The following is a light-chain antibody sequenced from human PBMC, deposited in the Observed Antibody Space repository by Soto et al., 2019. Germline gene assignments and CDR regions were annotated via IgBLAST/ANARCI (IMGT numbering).Light chain of an antibody. CDR3: SSYTSSNPYV. CDR1: SSDVGGYNY. V-gene: IGLV2-14*01. CDR2: DVS. J-gene: IGLJ1*01. Sequence: QSALTQPASVSGSPGQSITISCTGTSSDVGGYNYVSWYQQHPGKAPKLMNYDVSNRPSGVSNRFSGSKSGNTASLTISGLQAEDEADYYCSSYTSSNPYVFGTGTKLTVL.